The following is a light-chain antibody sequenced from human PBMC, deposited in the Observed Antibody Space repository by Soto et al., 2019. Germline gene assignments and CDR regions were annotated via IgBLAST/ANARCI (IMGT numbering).Light chain of an antibody. J-gene: IGKJ1*01. Sequence: AIQMTQSPSSLSASVGDRVTITCRASQAVRSDLGWYQQKPGKAPKLLIYAASSLQSGVPSRFSGSGSGTDFTLTSSSLQPEDFATYYCLQDYNYPWTFGQGTKVDIK. CDR1: QAVRSD. CDR3: LQDYNYPWT. CDR2: AAS. V-gene: IGKV1-6*01.